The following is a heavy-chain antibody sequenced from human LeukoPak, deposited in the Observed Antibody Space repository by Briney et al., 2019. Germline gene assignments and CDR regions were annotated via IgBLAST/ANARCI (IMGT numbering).Heavy chain of an antibody. CDR1: GFTLDDYA. CDR3: AKDRGSSWYNWFDP. Sequence: HAGGSLRLSCAASGFTLDDYAMHWVRQAPGKGLEWGTVISGSGGRTPYADSVKGRFTISIDNSKNTLYLQMNSLRAEDTAVYYCAKDRGSSWYNWFDPWGQGTLVTVSS. D-gene: IGHD6-13*01. CDR2: ISGSGGRT. J-gene: IGHJ5*02. V-gene: IGHV3-23*01.